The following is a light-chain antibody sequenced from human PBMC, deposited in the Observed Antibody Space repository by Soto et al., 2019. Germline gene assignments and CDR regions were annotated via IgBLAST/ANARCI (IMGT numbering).Light chain of an antibody. Sequence: QSALTQPPSASGSPGQSVTISCTGTSSDVGGYNYVSWYQQRPGKAPKLMIHEVNKRPSGVPDRFSGSKSGNTASLTVSGLQDEDEAAYYCRSYAGSNNLLFGGGAKLTVL. CDR1: SSDVGGYNY. V-gene: IGLV2-8*01. CDR2: EVN. J-gene: IGLJ2*01. CDR3: RSYAGSNNLL.